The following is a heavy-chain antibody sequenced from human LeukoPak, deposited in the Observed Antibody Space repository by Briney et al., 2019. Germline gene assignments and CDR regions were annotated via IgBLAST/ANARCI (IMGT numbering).Heavy chain of an antibody. CDR2: FDPEDGET. D-gene: IGHD1-26*01. CDR1: GYTLTELS. J-gene: IGHJ6*03. CDR3: ATGGVGSSLLYYYYMDV. Sequence: ASVKVSCKVSGYTLTELSMHWVRQAPGKGLEWMGGFDPEDGETIYAQKFQGRVTMTEDTSTDTAYMELSSLRSEDTAVYYCATGGVGSSLLYYYYMDVWGKGTTATVSS. V-gene: IGHV1-24*01.